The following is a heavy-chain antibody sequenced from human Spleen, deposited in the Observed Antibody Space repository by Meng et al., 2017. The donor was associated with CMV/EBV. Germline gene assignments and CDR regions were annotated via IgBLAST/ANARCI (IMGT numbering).Heavy chain of an antibody. Sequence: ASVKVSCKASGYTFTGYYMHWVRQAPGQGLEWMGWISAYNGNTNYAQKLQGRVTMTTDTSTSTAYMELRSLRSDDTAVYYCARDPPTFPWGQGTLVTVSS. CDR3: ARDPPTFP. J-gene: IGHJ5*02. CDR1: GYTFTGYY. CDR2: ISAYNGNT. V-gene: IGHV1-18*04. D-gene: IGHD3-16*01.